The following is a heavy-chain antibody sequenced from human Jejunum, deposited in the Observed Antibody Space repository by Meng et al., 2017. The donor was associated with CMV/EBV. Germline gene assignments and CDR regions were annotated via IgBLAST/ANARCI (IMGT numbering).Heavy chain of an antibody. V-gene: IGHV1-2*02. J-gene: IGHJ5*02. CDR2: INPNNGDT. Sequence: FVHWLRQAPGQGLEWMGWINPNNGDTNYAQKFQGRVTMTRDTSINTVYMDLSRLRFDDTALYYCARDRGAYCSPTSCTMGSSAWFDPWGQGTLVTVSS. D-gene: IGHD2-2*01. CDR1: F. CDR3: ARDRGAYCSPTSCTMGSSAWFDP.